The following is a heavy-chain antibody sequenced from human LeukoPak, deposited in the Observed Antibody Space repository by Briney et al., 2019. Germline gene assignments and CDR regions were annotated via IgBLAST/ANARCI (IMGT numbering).Heavy chain of an antibody. D-gene: IGHD6-19*01. CDR3: ARVGSSGWYTYYFDY. CDR1: GGSISSSSYY. Sequence: SETLSLTCTVSGGSISSSSYYWGWIRRPPGKGLEWIGSIYYSGSTYYNPSLKSRVTISVDTSKNQFSLKLSSVTAADTAVYCCARVGSSGWYTYYFDYWGQGTLVTVSS. J-gene: IGHJ4*02. V-gene: IGHV4-39*01. CDR2: IYYSGST.